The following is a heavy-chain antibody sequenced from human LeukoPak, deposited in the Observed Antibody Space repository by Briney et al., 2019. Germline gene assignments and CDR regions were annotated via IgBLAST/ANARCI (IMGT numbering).Heavy chain of an antibody. V-gene: IGHV3-30*03. CDR3: ASEGLGLGSSFSAWFDP. CDR1: GFRFNSHH. D-gene: IGHD3-10*01. CDR2: APHDRSSP. J-gene: IGHJ5*02. Sequence: PGGSLRLSCAVSGFRFNSHHMHWVRQAPNKGLEWVAVAPHDRSSPSHAASVNGRFTISRDNSKDTLFLHMDSLRVDDTAVYYCASEGLGLGSSFSAWFDPWGQGTLVTVSS.